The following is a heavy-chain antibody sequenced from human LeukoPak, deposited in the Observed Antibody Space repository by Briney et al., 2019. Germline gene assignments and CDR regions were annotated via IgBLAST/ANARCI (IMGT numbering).Heavy chain of an antibody. Sequence: ASLKVSCKASGYTFTSYGISWGRQGPGQGLEWRGWISAYNGNTNYAQKLQGRVSMTTDTSTTTAYMELRSLRSDDTAVYYCAREMWPAVVVVAATVSAFDYWGQGTLVTVSS. J-gene: IGHJ4*02. CDR1: GYTFTSYG. CDR2: ISAYNGNT. D-gene: IGHD2-15*01. CDR3: AREMWPAVVVVAATVSAFDY. V-gene: IGHV1-18*01.